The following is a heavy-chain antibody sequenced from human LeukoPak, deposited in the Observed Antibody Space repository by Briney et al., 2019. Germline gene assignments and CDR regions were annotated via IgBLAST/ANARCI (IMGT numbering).Heavy chain of an antibody. CDR1: GGTFSSYA. J-gene: IGHJ3*02. Sequence: SVKVSCKASGGTFSSYAISWVRQAPGQGLEWMGRIIPILGIANYAQKFQGRVTITADKSTSTAYMELSSLRSEDTAVYYCAREPSVLYYYDSSGYYAFDIWGQGTMVTVSS. CDR2: IIPILGIA. D-gene: IGHD3-22*01. CDR3: AREPSVLYYYDSSGYYAFDI. V-gene: IGHV1-69*04.